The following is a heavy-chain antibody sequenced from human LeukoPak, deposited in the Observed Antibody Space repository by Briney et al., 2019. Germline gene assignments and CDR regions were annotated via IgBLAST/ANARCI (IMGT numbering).Heavy chain of an antibody. CDR1: GFTFSSYW. CDR3: ARVGTGTTRDY. D-gene: IGHD1-14*01. Sequence: PGGSLRLSCAASGFTFSSYWMHWVRHAPGKGLVWASRISIDGSSTSYADSVKGRFTISRNNAKNTLYLQMNSLRAEDTAVYYCARVGTGTTRDYWGQGTLVTVSS. CDR2: ISIDGSST. V-gene: IGHV3-74*01. J-gene: IGHJ4*02.